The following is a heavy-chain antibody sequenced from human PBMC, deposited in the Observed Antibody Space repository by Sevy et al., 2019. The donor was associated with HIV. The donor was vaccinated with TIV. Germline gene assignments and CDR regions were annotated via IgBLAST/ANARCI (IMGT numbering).Heavy chain of an antibody. CDR2: ISYDGSNK. V-gene: IGHV3-30*04. J-gene: IGHJ3*02. CDR1: GFTFSSYA. D-gene: IGHD3-22*01. Sequence: GGSLRLSCAASGFTFSSYAMHWVRQAPGKGLEWVAVISYDGSNKYYADSVKGRFTISRDNSKNTLYLQMNSLRAEDTAVYYCARARGFYYDSSGYSAGRVDAFDIWAKGQWSPSPQ. CDR3: ARARGFYYDSSGYSAGRVDAFDI.